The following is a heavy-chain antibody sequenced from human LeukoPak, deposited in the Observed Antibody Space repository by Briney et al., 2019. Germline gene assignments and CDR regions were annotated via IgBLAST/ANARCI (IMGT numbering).Heavy chain of an antibody. Sequence: SETLSLTCTVSGGSISSYYWSWIRQPAGKGLEWIGRIYTSGSTNYNPSLKSRVTMSVDTSKNQFSLKLSSVTAADTAVYYCARGYYDCWSGYLGGYYFDYWGQGTLVTVSS. CDR2: IYTSGST. CDR3: ARGYYDCWSGYLGGYYFDY. J-gene: IGHJ4*02. V-gene: IGHV4-4*07. D-gene: IGHD3-3*01. CDR1: GGSISSYY.